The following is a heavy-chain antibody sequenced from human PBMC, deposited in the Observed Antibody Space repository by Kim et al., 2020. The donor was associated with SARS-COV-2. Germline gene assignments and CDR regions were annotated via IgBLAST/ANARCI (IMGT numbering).Heavy chain of an antibody. J-gene: IGHJ4*02. CDR3: TGTVMVYANDY. CDR2: IRTKANSYAT. V-gene: IGHV3-73*01. CDR1: GFTFSGSA. Sequence: GGSLRLSCAAPGFTFSGSAMHWVRQASGKGLEWVGRIRTKANSYATAYAASVNGRFTISRDDSKNTAYLQMNSLKTEDTAVYYCTGTVMVYANDYWGQGTLVTVSS. D-gene: IGHD2-8*01.